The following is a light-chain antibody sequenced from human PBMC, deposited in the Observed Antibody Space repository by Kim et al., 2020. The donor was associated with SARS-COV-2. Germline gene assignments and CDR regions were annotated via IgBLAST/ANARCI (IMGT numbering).Light chain of an antibody. Sequence: EAVGDRVTITCRASQSISSYLNWYQQKPGKAPKLLIYAASSLQSGVPSRFSGSGSGTDFTLTISSLQPEDFATYYCQQSYSTPLTFGGGTKVEIK. V-gene: IGKV1-39*01. J-gene: IGKJ4*01. CDR1: QSISSY. CDR3: QQSYSTPLT. CDR2: AAS.